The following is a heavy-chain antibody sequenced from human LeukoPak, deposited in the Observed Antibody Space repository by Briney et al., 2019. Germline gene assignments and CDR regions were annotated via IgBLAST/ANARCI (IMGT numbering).Heavy chain of an antibody. Sequence: SETLSLTCTVSGGSISSYYWGWIRQPPGKGLEWIGSIYYSGSTYYNPSLKSRVTISVDTSKNQFSLKLSSVTAADTAVYYCARVADFWSGYRFDPWGQGTLVTVSS. CDR2: IYYSGST. V-gene: IGHV4-39*07. CDR3: ARVADFWSGYRFDP. J-gene: IGHJ5*02. D-gene: IGHD3-3*01. CDR1: GGSISSYY.